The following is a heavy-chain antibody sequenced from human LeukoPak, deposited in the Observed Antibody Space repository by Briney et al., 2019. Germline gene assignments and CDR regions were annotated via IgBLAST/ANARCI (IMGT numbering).Heavy chain of an antibody. Sequence: GGSLRLSCEASGFTFSRNNMNWVRQAPGKGLEWISYISFSSDMIYYADSVKGRFTISRDNAKNSLYLQMNSLRAEDTAVYYCARVPVASDGTCFDSWGQGTLVIVSS. CDR1: GFTFSRNN. D-gene: IGHD6-13*01. J-gene: IGHJ4*02. CDR2: ISFSSDMI. V-gene: IGHV3-48*04. CDR3: ARVPVASDGTCFDS.